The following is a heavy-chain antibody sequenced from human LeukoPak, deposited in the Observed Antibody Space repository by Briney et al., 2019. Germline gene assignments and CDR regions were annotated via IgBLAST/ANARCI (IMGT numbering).Heavy chain of an antibody. Sequence: GGSLRLSCAASGFTFSSYAMSWVRQAPGKGLEWVSAISGSGDSTYYADSVKGRFTISRDNSKNTLYLQMNSLRAEDTAVYYCAKSDFWSGYYPNTWGQGTLVTVSS. CDR3: AKSDFWSGYYPNT. CDR2: ISGSGDST. CDR1: GFTFSSYA. V-gene: IGHV3-23*01. D-gene: IGHD3-3*01. J-gene: IGHJ4*02.